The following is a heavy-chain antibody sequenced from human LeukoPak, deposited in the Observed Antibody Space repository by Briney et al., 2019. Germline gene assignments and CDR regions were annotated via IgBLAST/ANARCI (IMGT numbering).Heavy chain of an antibody. Sequence: SETLSLTCTVSGGSISSYYWSWIRQPAGKGLEWIGRIYTSGSTNYNPSLKSRVTMSVDTSKNHFSLKLTSVTAADTAVYYCARAPWAYGNYVHAFDIWGHGTMATVSS. CDR3: ARAPWAYGNYVHAFDI. CDR1: GGSISSYY. D-gene: IGHD4-11*01. V-gene: IGHV4-4*07. J-gene: IGHJ3*02. CDR2: IYTSGST.